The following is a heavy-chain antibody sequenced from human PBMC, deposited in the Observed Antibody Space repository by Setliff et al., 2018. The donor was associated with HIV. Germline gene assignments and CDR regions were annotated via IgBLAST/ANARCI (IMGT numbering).Heavy chain of an antibody. CDR3: ARPHSGRGGGAWFDP. Sequence: SETLSLTCTVSGASIGSSTYYWGCIRQPPGKGLEWIGNILSGRDTYYNPSLKSRVSMSVDTSKNQFSLRLTSVTAADTAVYFCARPHSGRGGGAWFDPWGQGTLVTVSS. CDR2: ILSGRDT. CDR1: GASIGSSTYY. J-gene: IGHJ5*02. V-gene: IGHV4-39*01. D-gene: IGHD6-19*01.